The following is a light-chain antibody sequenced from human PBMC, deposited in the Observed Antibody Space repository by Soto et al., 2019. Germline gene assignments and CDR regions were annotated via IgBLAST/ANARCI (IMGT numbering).Light chain of an antibody. CDR2: EVN. V-gene: IGLV2-14*01. Sequence: QSVLTQPASVSGSPGQSITVSCTGTSSDIGGYNYVSWYQHHPGKAPQLIIYEVNLRPSGVSDRFSASKSGDTASLTISGLQAGDEADYFCSSYTTSNTLVFGGGTQLTVL. CDR3: SSYTTSNTLV. CDR1: SSDIGGYNY. J-gene: IGLJ2*01.